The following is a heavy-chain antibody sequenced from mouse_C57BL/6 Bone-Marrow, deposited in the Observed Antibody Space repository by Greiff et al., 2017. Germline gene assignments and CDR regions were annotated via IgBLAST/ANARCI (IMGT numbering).Heavy chain of an antibody. J-gene: IGHJ3*01. CDR2: IYPGSGST. CDR3: ARGLRRAWFAY. CDR1: GYTFTSYW. D-gene: IGHD2-12*01. V-gene: IGHV1-55*01. Sequence: VKPGASVKMSCKASGYTFTSYWITWVKQRPGQGLEWIGDIYPGSGSTNYNEKFKSKATLTVDTSSSTAYMQLSSLTSEDSAVYYCARGLRRAWFAYWGQGTLVTVSA.